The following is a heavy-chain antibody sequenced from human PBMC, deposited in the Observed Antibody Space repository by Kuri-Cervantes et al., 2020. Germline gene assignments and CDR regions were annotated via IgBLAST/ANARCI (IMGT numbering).Heavy chain of an antibody. CDR1: GGSISSYH. Sequence: SETLSLTCTVSGGSISSYHWSWIRQHPGKGLEWIGYIYYSGSTYYNPSLKSRVTISVDTSKNQFSLKLSSVTAADTAVYYCAGGSIPGSGYYTEYYFDYWGQGTLVPSPQ. V-gene: IGHV4-59*06. CDR3: AGGSIPGSGYYTEYYFDY. J-gene: IGHJ4*02. D-gene: IGHD3-3*01. CDR2: IYYSGST.